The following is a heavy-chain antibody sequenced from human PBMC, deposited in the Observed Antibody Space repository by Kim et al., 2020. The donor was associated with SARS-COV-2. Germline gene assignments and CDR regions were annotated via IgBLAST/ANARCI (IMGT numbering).Heavy chain of an antibody. V-gene: IGHV4-59*13. J-gene: IGHJ3*02. CDR3: SRSAYNWNDVHAFDI. CDR2: IYYSGST. Sequence: SETLSLTCTVSGGSISSYYWSWIRQPPGKGLEWIGYIYYSGSTTYNPSLKSRVTISVDTSKNQFSLKLTSVNAADTALYYCSRSAYNWNDVHAFDIWGQGTIVTVSS. CDR1: GGSISSYY. D-gene: IGHD1-20*01.